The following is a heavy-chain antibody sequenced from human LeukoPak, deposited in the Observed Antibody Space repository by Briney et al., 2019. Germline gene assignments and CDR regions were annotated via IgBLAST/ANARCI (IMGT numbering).Heavy chain of an antibody. CDR2: IIPIFGTA. D-gene: IGHD3-3*01. Sequence: ASVKVSCKASGGTFSSYAISWVRQAPGQGLEWMGGIIPIFGTANYAQKFQGRVTMTRNTSISTAYMELSSLRSEDTAVYYCARGSLVRFLEWLALYYYYYGMDVWGQGTTVTVSS. CDR3: ARGSLVRFLEWLALYYYYYGMDV. CDR1: GGTFSSYA. J-gene: IGHJ6*02. V-gene: IGHV1-69*05.